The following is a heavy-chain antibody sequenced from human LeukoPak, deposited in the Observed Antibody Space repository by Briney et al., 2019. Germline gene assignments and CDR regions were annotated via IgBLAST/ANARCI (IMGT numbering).Heavy chain of an antibody. D-gene: IGHD2-15*01. Sequence: GGTLRLSCAASGFTFTNYAMSWVRQAPGKGLEWVSTISGSGGSTYYADSVKGRFTISRDNSKNTLYLQMDSLRAEDTAVYYCARGYCSGGSCYSYYYYNYMDVWGKGTTVTVSS. J-gene: IGHJ6*03. V-gene: IGHV3-23*01. CDR2: ISGSGGST. CDR3: ARGYCSGGSCYSYYYYNYMDV. CDR1: GFTFTNYA.